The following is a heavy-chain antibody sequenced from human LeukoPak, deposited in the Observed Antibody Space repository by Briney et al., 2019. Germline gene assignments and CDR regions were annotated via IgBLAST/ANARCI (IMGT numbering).Heavy chain of an antibody. CDR2: IYSGGST. J-gene: IGHJ6*02. V-gene: IGHV3-66*01. D-gene: IGHD6-13*01. CDR3: ARVWHSSSWFGYYYYYGMDV. Sequence: GGSLRLSCAASGFTVSSNYMSWVRRAPGKGLEWVSVIYSGGSTYYADSVKGRFTISRDNSKNTLYLQMNSLRAEDTAVYYCARVWHSSSWFGYYYYYGMDVWGQGTTVTVSS. CDR1: GFTVSSNY.